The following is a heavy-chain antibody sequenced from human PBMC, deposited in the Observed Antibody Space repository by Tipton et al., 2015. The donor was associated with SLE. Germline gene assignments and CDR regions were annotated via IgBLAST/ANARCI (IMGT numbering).Heavy chain of an antibody. CDR2: INPSGGST. V-gene: IGHV1-46*01. CDR3: ATTVPINRYVDL. Sequence: QSGAEVKKPGTSVKVSCKASGYTFTNYYMHWVRQAPGQGLEWMAIINPSGGSTNYAQKFQGRVTMTSDTSTSTVYMELSSLISEDTAVYDCATTVPINRYVDLWGRVTLVIVSS. CDR1: GYTFTNYY. J-gene: IGHJ2*01. D-gene: IGHD6-6*01.